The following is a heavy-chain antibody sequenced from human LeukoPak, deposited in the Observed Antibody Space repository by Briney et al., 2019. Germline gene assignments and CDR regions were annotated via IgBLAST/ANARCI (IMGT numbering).Heavy chain of an antibody. CDR2: QDGREK. V-gene: IGHV3-7*01. D-gene: IGHD5-18*01. CDR1: GFTFSSYW. CDR3: ARFRTAMQLWKGYYFDY. J-gene: IGHJ4*02. Sequence: PGGSLRLSCRASGFTFSSYWMKQDGREKYYVDSVKGRFTISRDNAKNSLYLQMNSLRAEDTAVHYCARFRTAMQLWKGYYFDYWGQGTLVTVSS.